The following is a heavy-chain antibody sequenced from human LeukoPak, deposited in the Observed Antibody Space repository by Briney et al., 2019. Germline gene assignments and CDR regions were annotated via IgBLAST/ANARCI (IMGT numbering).Heavy chain of an antibody. J-gene: IGHJ4*02. CDR1: GFTFSTYA. CDR3: TKRGYSYEADY. CDR2: ISATGGGT. V-gene: IGHV3-23*01. D-gene: IGHD5-18*01. Sequence: GGSLRLSCVVSGFTFSTYAMRWIGQAPGKGLEWVSSISATGGGTAYADSVKGRFTISRDNSKNTLFLQMNSLRAEDTAVYYCTKRGYSYEADYWGQGTLVTVSS.